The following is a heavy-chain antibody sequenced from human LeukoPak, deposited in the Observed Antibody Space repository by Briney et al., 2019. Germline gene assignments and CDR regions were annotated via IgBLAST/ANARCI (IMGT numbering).Heavy chain of an antibody. D-gene: IGHD3-10*01. CDR2: FDPEDGET. J-gene: IGHJ3*02. CDR1: GYTLTELS. CDR3: ATFEGRYYYGSGSYKAFDI. Sequence: ASVKVSCKVSGYTLTELSMHWVRQAPGKGLEWMGGFDPEDGETIYAQKFQGRVTMTEDTSTDTAYMELSSLRSEDAAVYYCATFEGRYYYGSGSYKAFDIWGQGTMVTVSS. V-gene: IGHV1-24*01.